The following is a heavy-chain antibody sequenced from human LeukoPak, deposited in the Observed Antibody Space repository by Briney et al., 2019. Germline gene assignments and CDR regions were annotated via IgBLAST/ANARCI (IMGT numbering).Heavy chain of an antibody. Sequence: GGSLRLSCAASGFTFTNAWMNWVRQALGKGLEWVGRIKSNSDGGTTDYAAPVKGRFTISRDDSKHTVYLQMDSLKIEDTAVYYCSTLLHWGQGALVTVSS. J-gene: IGHJ4*02. CDR1: GFTFTNAW. CDR2: IKSNSDGGTT. CDR3: STLLH. V-gene: IGHV3-15*07.